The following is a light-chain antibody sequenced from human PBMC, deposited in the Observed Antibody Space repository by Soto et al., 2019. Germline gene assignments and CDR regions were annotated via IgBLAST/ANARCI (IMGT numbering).Light chain of an antibody. J-gene: IGKJ1*01. Sequence: VLTQSPGTLSLSPGERATLSCRASQSVTSTYLAWYQQKPGQAPRLLIYGASSRATGVPDRFSGSGSGTDFTLTISRVEPEDFAVYFCHHYASTFGQGTKVEIK. V-gene: IGKV3-20*01. CDR1: QSVTSTY. CDR3: HHYAST. CDR2: GAS.